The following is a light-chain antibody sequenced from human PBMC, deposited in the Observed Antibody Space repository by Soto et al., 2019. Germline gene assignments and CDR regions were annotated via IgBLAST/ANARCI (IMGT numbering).Light chain of an antibody. CDR3: QQRSDWPWT. CDR1: QSVSSY. J-gene: IGKJ1*01. CDR2: EAS. Sequence: EIVLTQSPATLSLSPGERATISCRASQSVSSYLAWYKQKPGQAPRLLMYEASNRATGIPARFSGGGSGTDFTLTISSLEPEDFAVYYCQQRSDWPWTFGQGTKVDIK. V-gene: IGKV3-11*01.